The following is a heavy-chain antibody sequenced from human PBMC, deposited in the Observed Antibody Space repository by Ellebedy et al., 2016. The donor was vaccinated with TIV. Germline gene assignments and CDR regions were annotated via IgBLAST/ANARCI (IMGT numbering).Heavy chain of an antibody. CDR1: GGSISSYY. V-gene: IGHV4-59*01. J-gene: IGHJ4*02. D-gene: IGHD3-3*01. CDR2: IYYSGST. CDR3: ARDQITIFGVVISGIFDY. Sequence: MPSETLSLTCTVSGGSISSYYWSWIRQPPGKGLEWIGYIYYSGSTKYNPSLKSRVTISVDTSKNQFSLKLSSATAADTAVYYCARDQITIFGVVISGIFDYWGQGTLVTVSS.